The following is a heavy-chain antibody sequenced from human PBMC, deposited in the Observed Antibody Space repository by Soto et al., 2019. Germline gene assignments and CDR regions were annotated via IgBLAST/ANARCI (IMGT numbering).Heavy chain of an antibody. J-gene: IGHJ6*02. CDR2: IYSSGSS. CDR1: GGSISGSY. Sequence: VQLRESGPGLVKPSETLSLSCTVSGGSISGSYWSWVRQPAGKGLEWIGRIYSSGSSNYNPSLNSRLTMSLDTSKNQFSLKLRSVTAADTAIYYCARLFTVTTDYYFGMDVWGQGTTVTDSS. V-gene: IGHV4-4*07. CDR3: ARLFTVTTDYYFGMDV. D-gene: IGHD4-17*01.